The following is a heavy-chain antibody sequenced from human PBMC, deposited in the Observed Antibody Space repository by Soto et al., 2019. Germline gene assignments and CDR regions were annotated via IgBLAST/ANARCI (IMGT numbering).Heavy chain of an antibody. CDR3: ARRHDSSGYAVGDAFVI. CDR2: IDPSDSYT. J-gene: IGHJ3*02. D-gene: IGHD3-22*01. V-gene: IGHV5-10-1*01. Sequence: GESLKISRKGSGYSFTSYWISWVRQMPGKGLEWMGRIDPSDSYTNYSPSFQGHVTISADKSISTAYMQWSSLKASDTAMYYCARRHDSSGYAVGDAFVIWGQGTMVTV. CDR1: GYSFTSYW.